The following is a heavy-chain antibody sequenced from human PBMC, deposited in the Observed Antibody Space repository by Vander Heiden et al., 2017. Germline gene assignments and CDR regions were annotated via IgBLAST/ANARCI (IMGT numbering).Heavy chain of an antibody. J-gene: IGHJ5*02. V-gene: IGHV3-73*02. CDR1: GVTFSSSA. D-gene: IGHD6-6*01. Sequence: EVQLVESGGGLVPPGGSLNLSCPASGVTFSSSALHWVRQASGKGLEWVGRIRSKANSYATAYAASVKGRFTISRDDSKNTAYLQMNSLKTEDTAVYYCTRPSGSTYSSSSSWFDPWGQGTLVTVSS. CDR2: IRSKANSYAT. CDR3: TRPSGSTYSSSSSWFDP.